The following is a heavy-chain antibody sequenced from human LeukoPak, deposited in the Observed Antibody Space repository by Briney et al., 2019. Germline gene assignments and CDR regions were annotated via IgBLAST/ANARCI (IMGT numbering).Heavy chain of an antibody. CDR1: GFTFSSYW. D-gene: IGHD2-21*01. V-gene: IGHV3-11*04. J-gene: IGHJ6*03. Sequence: GGSLRLSCAASGFTFSSYWMSWIRQAPGKGLEWVSYISSSGSTIYYADSVKGRFTISRDNAKNSLYLQMNSLRAEDTAVYYCARGDGGDFTRYYYYYYMDVWGKGTTVTVSS. CDR2: ISSSGSTI. CDR3: ARGDGGDFTRYYYYYYMDV.